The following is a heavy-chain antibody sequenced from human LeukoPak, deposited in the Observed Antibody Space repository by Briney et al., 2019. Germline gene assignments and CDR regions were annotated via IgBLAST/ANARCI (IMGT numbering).Heavy chain of an antibody. CDR2: IKSKTDGGTT. CDR3: TTDRSWGNDAFDI. Sequence: GGSLRLSCAASGFTFSNAWMSWVRQAPGKGLEWVGRIKSKTDGGTTDYAAPVKGRFTTSRDDSKNTLYLQMNSLKTEDTAVYYCTTDRSWGNDAFDIWGQGTMVTVSS. V-gene: IGHV3-15*01. J-gene: IGHJ3*02. D-gene: IGHD7-27*01. CDR1: GFTFSNAW.